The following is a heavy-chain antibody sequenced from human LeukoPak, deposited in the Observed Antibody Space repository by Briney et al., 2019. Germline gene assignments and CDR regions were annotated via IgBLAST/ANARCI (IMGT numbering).Heavy chain of an antibody. CDR1: GFTFSSYG. CDR3: ARDFFWSGYYVDY. J-gene: IGHJ4*02. Sequence: PGGSLRLSCAASGFTFSSYGMHWVRQAPGKGLEWVAFIRYDGSNKYYADSVKGRFTISRDNSKNTLYLQMNSLRAEDTAVYYCARDFFWSGYYVDYWGQGTLVTVSS. CDR2: IRYDGSNK. V-gene: IGHV3-30*02. D-gene: IGHD3-3*01.